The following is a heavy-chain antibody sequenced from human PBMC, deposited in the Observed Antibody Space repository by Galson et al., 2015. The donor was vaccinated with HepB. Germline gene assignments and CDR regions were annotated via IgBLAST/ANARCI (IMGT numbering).Heavy chain of an antibody. Sequence: CAISGDSVSSNSAAWNWIRQSPSRGLEWLGRTYYRSKWYNDYAVSVKSRITINPDTSKNQFSLQLNSVTPEDSAVYYCARESTGQQLVPFDYWGQGTLVTVSS. D-gene: IGHD6-13*01. CDR1: GDSVSSNSAA. J-gene: IGHJ4*02. CDR3: ARESTGQQLVPFDY. CDR2: TYYRSKWYN. V-gene: IGHV6-1*01.